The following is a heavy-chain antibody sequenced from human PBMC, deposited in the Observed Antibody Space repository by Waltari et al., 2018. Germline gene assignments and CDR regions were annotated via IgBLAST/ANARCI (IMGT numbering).Heavy chain of an antibody. CDR1: GYTFPSYG. D-gene: IGHD3-10*01. J-gene: IGHJ5*02. Sequence: QVQLVQSGAEVKKPGASVKVSCKASGYTFPSYGISWVRQAPGQGLEWMGCISAYNGNTNYAQKLQGRVTMTTDTSTSTAYMELRSLRSDDTAVYYCARVGRLWFGELYAPEDPWGQGTLVTVSS. V-gene: IGHV1-18*04. CDR2: ISAYNGNT. CDR3: ARVGRLWFGELYAPEDP.